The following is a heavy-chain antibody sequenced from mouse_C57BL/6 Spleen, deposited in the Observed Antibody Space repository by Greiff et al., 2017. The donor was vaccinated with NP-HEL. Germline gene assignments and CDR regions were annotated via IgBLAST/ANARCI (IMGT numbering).Heavy chain of an antibody. CDR3: ARGDGKIAMDY. Sequence: VKLVESDAELVKPGASVKISCKVFGYTFTDHTIHWMKQRPEQGLEWIGYIYPRDGSTKYNEKFKGKATLTADKSSSTAYMQLNSLTSEDSAVYFCARGDGKIAMDYWGQGTSVTVSS. V-gene: IGHV1-78*01. CDR1: GYTFTDHT. D-gene: IGHD2-1*01. J-gene: IGHJ4*01. CDR2: IYPRDGST.